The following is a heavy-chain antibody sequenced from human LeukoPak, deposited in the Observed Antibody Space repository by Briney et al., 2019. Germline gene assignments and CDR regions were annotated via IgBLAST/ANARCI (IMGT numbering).Heavy chain of an antibody. D-gene: IGHD6-13*01. J-gene: IGHJ4*02. CDR2: INPNSGGT. CDR3: ARGYSGSCYVTGGPDY. CDR1: GYTFTGYY. Sequence: ASVKVCCKASGYTFTGYYMHWVRQAPGQGLGWMGWINPNSGGTNYAQKFQGRVTMTRDTSISTAYMELSRLRSDDTAVYYCARGYSGSCYVTGGPDYWGQGPLVTVSS. V-gene: IGHV1-2*02.